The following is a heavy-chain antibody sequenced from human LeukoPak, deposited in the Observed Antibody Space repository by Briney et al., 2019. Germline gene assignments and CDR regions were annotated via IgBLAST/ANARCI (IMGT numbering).Heavy chain of an antibody. CDR3: AKRPLRYFDWLFRD. D-gene: IGHD3-9*01. Sequence: PGGSLRLSCAASGFTFSSYGMHWVRQAPGKGLEWVAFIRYDGSNKYYADSVKGRFTISRDNSKNTLYLQMNSLRAEDTAVYYCAKRPLRYFDWLFRDWGQGTLVTVSS. V-gene: IGHV3-30*02. CDR1: GFTFSSYG. CDR2: IRYDGSNK. J-gene: IGHJ4*02.